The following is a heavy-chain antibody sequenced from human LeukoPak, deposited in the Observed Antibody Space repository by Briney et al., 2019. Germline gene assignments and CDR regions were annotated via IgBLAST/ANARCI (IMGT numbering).Heavy chain of an antibody. D-gene: IGHD3-22*01. CDR2: IYSGGST. V-gene: IGHV3-53*01. J-gene: IGHJ4*02. CDR3: ARSIPRYDGSAYYPDY. Sequence: GGSLRLSCAASGFTFSSNYMSWVRQAPGKGLEWVSVIYSGGSTYYADSVKGRFTISRDNSKSTLYLQMNSLRAEDTAIYYCARSIPRYDGSAYYPDYWGQGTLVTVSS. CDR1: GFTFSSNY.